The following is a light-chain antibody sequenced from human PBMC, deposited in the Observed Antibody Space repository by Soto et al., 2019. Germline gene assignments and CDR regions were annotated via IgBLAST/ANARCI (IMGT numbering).Light chain of an antibody. CDR3: QQCSNWLSLT. Sequence: EIVVTQSPATLSFSPGERATLSCRASQSFSIYVAWYKQKPGQAPRLLIDDASNMATGIPARFSGSGSGTDFTLTIRSLETEDFAVYYCQQCSNWLSLTFGGGTKVEIK. V-gene: IGKV3-11*01. J-gene: IGKJ4*01. CDR1: QSFSIY. CDR2: DAS.